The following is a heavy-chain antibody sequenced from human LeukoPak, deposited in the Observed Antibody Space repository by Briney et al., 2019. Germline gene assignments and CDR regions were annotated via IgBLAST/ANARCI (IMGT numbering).Heavy chain of an antibody. D-gene: IGHD4-17*01. J-gene: IGHJ3*02. CDR3: AKDRDGDYPPYAFDI. CDR1: GFTFDDYA. CDR2: ISWNSGSI. V-gene: IGHV3-9*01. Sequence: PGRSLRLPCAASGFTFDDYAMHWVRQAPGKGLEWVSGISWNSGSIGYADSVKGRFTISRDNAKNSLYLQMNSLRAEDTALYYCAKDRDGDYPPYAFDIWGQGTMVTVSS.